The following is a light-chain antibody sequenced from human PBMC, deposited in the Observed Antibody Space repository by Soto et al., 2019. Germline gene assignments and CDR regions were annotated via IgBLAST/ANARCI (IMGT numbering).Light chain of an antibody. Sequence: EIVMTHSPATLSVSPGERATLSCRASQSVSNNLAWYQQKPCQAPRLLIYGASTRATAIPSRFSGSGSGTEFTLTISSLQSEDLAVYFCQQYDNWPYTFGQETKLEIK. CDR3: QQYDNWPYT. V-gene: IGKV3-15*01. CDR1: QSVSNN. CDR2: GAS. J-gene: IGKJ2*01.